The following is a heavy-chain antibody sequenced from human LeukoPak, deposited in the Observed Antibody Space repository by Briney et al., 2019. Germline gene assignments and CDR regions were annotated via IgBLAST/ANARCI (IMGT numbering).Heavy chain of an antibody. D-gene: IGHD3-16*02. CDR2: IYPGDSDT. V-gene: IGHV5-51*07. CDR3: ARSRAETVPVWGSYRHHDAFDI. CDR1: GYSFTNYW. Sequence: GESLKISCKGSGYSFTNYWIGWVHQMPGKGLEWMGIIYPGDSDTTYKPSFQGQVTISADKSISTAYLQWSSLKASGTAMYYCARSRAETVPVWGSYRHHDAFDIWGQGTMVTVSS. J-gene: IGHJ3*02.